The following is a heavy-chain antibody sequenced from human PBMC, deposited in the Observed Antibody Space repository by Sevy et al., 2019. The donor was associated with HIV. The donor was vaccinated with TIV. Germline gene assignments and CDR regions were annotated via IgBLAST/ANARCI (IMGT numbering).Heavy chain of an antibody. CDR1: GFTFSSYS. CDR2: ISSSSSTI. Sequence: GGSLRLSCAASGFTFSSYSMNWVRQAPGKGLEWVSYISSSSSTIYYADSVKGRFTISRDNAKNSLYLQMNSLRDEDTDVYYCAREASYGYPTPDYWGQGTLVTVSS. D-gene: IGHD5-18*01. V-gene: IGHV3-48*02. CDR3: AREASYGYPTPDY. J-gene: IGHJ4*02.